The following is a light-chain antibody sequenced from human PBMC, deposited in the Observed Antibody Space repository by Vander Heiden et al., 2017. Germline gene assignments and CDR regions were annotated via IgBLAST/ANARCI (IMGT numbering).Light chain of an antibody. CDR1: QSLLHSNGDNY. CDR3: RQSLQTPHT. V-gene: IGKV2-28*01. J-gene: IGKJ1*01. Sequence: DIVMTQSPLSLPVTPGEPASISCRSRQSLLHSNGDNYLDWYLLRPGQPPHLLIYLGSNRASGVPDRVSRSGSGTDFTLGISRVEAEDVGIYYCRQSLQTPHTVGQCTKVEIK. CDR2: LGS.